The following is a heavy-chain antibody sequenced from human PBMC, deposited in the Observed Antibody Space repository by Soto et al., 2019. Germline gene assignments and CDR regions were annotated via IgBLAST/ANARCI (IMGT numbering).Heavy chain of an antibody. CDR2: ISAYNGHT. D-gene: IGHD3-10*01. V-gene: IGHV1-18*01. CDR1: GYTFTYYG. Sequence: QVQLVQSGAEVKKPGASVKVSCKASGYTFTYYGVTWVRQAPGQGLEWMGWISAYNGHTNYAQNLQGRVTMTTDTSTNTAYMELRSLRSDDTAGYYCARDYGSGSFRFDYWGQGTLVTVSS. J-gene: IGHJ4*02. CDR3: ARDYGSGSFRFDY.